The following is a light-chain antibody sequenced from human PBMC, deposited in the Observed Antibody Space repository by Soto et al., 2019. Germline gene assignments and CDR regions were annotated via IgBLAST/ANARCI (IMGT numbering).Light chain of an antibody. CDR3: SSFANASGRV. J-gene: IGLJ1*01. CDR2: EVT. CDR1: SSDVGGYNY. V-gene: IGLV2-14*03. Sequence: QSVLTQPASVSGSPGQSITISCTGTSSDVGGYNYVSWYQQHPGKAPTLIIYEVTNRPSGVSNRYSGSTSDSTASLTIAVLQSEDEAEYYCSSFANASGRVFGTGTKVTV.